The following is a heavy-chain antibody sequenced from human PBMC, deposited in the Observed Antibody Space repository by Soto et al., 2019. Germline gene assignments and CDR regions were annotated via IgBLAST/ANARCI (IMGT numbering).Heavy chain of an antibody. Sequence: ASVKVPCKASGYTFTRYYMHWVRQAPGQGVEGMGIINPSGGSTSYAQKFHGRATMTRDTSTSTVYMDLSSLRSEDTAVYYCARVSSSSWYPHTTTWSFDLWGRGTLVTVSS. CDR2: INPSGGST. D-gene: IGHD6-13*01. CDR1: GYTFTRYY. CDR3: ARVSSSSWYPHTTTWSFDL. V-gene: IGHV1-46*01. J-gene: IGHJ2*01.